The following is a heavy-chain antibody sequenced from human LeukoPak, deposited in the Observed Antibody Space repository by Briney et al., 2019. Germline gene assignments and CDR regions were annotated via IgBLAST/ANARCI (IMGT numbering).Heavy chain of an antibody. Sequence: GGPLRLSCAASGFTVSSNYMSWVRQAPGKGLEWVSVIYSGGSTYYADSVKGRFTISRDNSKNTLDLQMNSLRAEDTAVYYCARGSGYTNAFFDYWGQGTLVTVSS. D-gene: IGHD5-18*01. CDR2: IYSGGST. V-gene: IGHV3-66*01. J-gene: IGHJ4*02. CDR3: ARGSGYTNAFFDY. CDR1: GFTVSSNY.